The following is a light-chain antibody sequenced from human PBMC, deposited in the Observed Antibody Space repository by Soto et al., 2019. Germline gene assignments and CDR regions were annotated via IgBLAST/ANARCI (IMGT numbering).Light chain of an antibody. CDR1: QSISSW. Sequence: DIQMTQSPSTLSASVGDRVTITCRASQSISSWLAWYQQEPGKAPKLLIYKASSLESGVPSRFSGSGSGTEFTLTISSLQPDDSATYYCQQYTWTFGQGTKVEIK. J-gene: IGKJ1*01. CDR2: KAS. V-gene: IGKV1-5*03. CDR3: QQYTWT.